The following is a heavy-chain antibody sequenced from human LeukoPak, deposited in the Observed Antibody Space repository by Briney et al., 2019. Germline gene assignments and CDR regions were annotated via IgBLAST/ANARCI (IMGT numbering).Heavy chain of an antibody. V-gene: IGHV1-2*02. J-gene: IGHJ3*02. CDR1: GYTFTGYY. CDR2: INPNSGGT. CDR3: ARVEGYPDAFDI. D-gene: IGHD3-16*02. Sequence: ASVKVSCKASGYTFTGYYMHWVRQAPGQGLEWMGWINPNSGGTNYAQKFQGRVTMTRDTSISTACMELSRLRSDDTAVYYCARVEGYPDAFDIWGQGTMVTVSS.